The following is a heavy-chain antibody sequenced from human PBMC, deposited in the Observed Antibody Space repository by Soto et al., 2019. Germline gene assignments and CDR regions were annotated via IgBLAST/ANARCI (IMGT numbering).Heavy chain of an antibody. V-gene: IGHV1-69*01. CDR2: IIPIFGTA. J-gene: IGHJ4*02. CDR1: GVTFSSYS. CDR3: ARDGGRHSGGIDY. Sequence: QVQLVQSGAEVKKPGSSVKVSCKASGVTFSSYSINWVRQAPGQGLEWMGEIIPIFGTANYAQKFQGRVTITADEATSTAYMELSSLRSDATAVYYCARDGGRHSGGIDYWGQGTVVTVSS. D-gene: IGHD1-26*01.